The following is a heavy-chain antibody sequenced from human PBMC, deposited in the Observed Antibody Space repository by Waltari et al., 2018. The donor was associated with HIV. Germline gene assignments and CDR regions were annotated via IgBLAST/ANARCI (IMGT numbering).Heavy chain of an antibody. CDR1: GDSMTSYY. Sequence: QVQLQESGPGLLKPSETLSLTCSVSGDSMTSYYWAWIRQPPGKGLEWVGYIYSSGSASYSPSLQSRRTISVDTSKNQFSRKLTSVTAADTAVYYCARYGSGHRHFGYWGQGALVIVSS. D-gene: IGHD3-10*01. CDR3: ARYGSGHRHFGY. V-gene: IGHV4-59*01. J-gene: IGHJ4*02. CDR2: IYSSGSA.